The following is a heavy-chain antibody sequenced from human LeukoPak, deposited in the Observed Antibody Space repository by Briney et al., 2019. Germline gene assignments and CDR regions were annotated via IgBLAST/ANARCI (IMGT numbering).Heavy chain of an antibody. CDR3: AWSSADYYYYGMDV. D-gene: IGHD1-26*01. CDR2: IYYSEST. CDR1: GGSISSYY. V-gene: IGHV4-59*08. J-gene: IGHJ6*02. Sequence: SETLSLTCTVSGGSISSYYWSWIRQPPGKGLEWIGYIYYSESTNYNPSLKSRVTISVDTSKNQFSLKLSSVTAADTAVYYCAWSSADYYYYGMDVWGQGTTVTVSS.